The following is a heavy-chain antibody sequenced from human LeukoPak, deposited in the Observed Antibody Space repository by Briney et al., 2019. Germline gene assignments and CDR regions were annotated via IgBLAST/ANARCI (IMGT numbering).Heavy chain of an antibody. V-gene: IGHV4-59*01. CDR3: ARNYDFWRGYLDY. Sequence: SETLSLTCTVSGGSISNYYWSWIRQPPGKGLEWIGYIHYSGSTNNNPSLKSRVTISVDTSKNQFSLKLTSVTAADTAVYYCARNYDFWRGYLDYWGQGTLVTVSS. CDR2: IHYSGST. CDR1: GGSISNYY. J-gene: IGHJ4*01. D-gene: IGHD3-3*01.